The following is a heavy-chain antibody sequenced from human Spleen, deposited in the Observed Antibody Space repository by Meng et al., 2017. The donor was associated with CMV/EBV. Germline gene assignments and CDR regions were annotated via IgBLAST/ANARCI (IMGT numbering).Heavy chain of an antibody. CDR3: ARGHDYSNSMFYYYYYVLDA. Sequence: SETLSLTCAVYGGSFSGYYWSWIRQPPGRGLEWIGEINHSGSTNYNPSLKSRVTISVDTSKNQFSLKLNSVTAADTAVYYCARGHDYSNSMFYYYYYVLDAWGQGTTVTVSS. V-gene: IGHV4-34*01. CDR1: GGSFSGYY. D-gene: IGHD4-11*01. J-gene: IGHJ6*02. CDR2: INHSGST.